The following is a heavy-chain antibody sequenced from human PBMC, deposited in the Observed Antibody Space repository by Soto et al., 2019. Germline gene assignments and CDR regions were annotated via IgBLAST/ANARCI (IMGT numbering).Heavy chain of an antibody. J-gene: IGHJ4*02. CDR3: VRARVDY. Sequence: GGSLTLSCTTSGFTFGTYWMTWVRQAPGKEREWVATIKEDGSEQYYADSLKGRFTISRDNAVNSLYLQLNSLRAEDTAVYYCVRARVDYRAQGTLGTVSS. V-gene: IGHV3-7*04. CDR1: GFTFGTYW. CDR2: IKEDGSEQ.